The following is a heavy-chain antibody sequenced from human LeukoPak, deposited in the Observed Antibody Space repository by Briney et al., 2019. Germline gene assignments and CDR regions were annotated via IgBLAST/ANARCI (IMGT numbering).Heavy chain of an antibody. CDR3: ARWGTGFDY. CDR1: GGSFSGYY. Sequence: KPSETLSLTCAVYGGSFSGYYWSWIRQPPGKGLEWIGEINHSGSTNYNPSLKSRVTISVDTSKNQFSLKLSSVTAAGTAVYYCARWGTGFDYWGQGTLVTVSS. V-gene: IGHV4-34*01. CDR2: INHSGST. D-gene: IGHD3-16*01. J-gene: IGHJ4*02.